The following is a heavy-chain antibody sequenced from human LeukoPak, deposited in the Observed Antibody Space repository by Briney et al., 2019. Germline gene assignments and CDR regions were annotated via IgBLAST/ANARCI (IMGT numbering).Heavy chain of an antibody. CDR3: ARSIDYYDSSGYYYEYYFDY. Sequence: GASVRVSCKASGYTFTSYGISWVRQAPGQGLEWMGWISAYNGNTNYAQKLQGRVTMTTDTSTSTAYMELRSLRSDDTAVYYCARSIDYYDSSGYYYEYYFDYWGQGTLVTVSS. CDR2: ISAYNGNT. J-gene: IGHJ4*02. CDR1: GYTFTSYG. V-gene: IGHV1-18*01. D-gene: IGHD3-22*01.